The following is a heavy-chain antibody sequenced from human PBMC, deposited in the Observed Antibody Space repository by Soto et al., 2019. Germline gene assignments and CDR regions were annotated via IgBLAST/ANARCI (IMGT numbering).Heavy chain of an antibody. D-gene: IGHD5-12*01. Sequence: GGSLRLSCAASGFTFSSYGMHWVRQAPGKGLEWVAVIWYDGSNKYYADSVKGRFTISRDNSKNTLYLQMNSLRAEDTAVYYCARDRGGYNPPWYFDLWGRGTLVTVAS. CDR2: IWYDGSNK. J-gene: IGHJ2*01. V-gene: IGHV3-33*01. CDR1: GFTFSSYG. CDR3: ARDRGGYNPPWYFDL.